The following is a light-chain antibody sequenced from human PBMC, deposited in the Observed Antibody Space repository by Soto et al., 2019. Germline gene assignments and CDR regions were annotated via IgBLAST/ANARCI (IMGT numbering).Light chain of an antibody. CDR3: QQYYSTPYT. CDR1: QNVLYSSNNENY. CDR2: WAS. Sequence: DIVMIQSPDSLAVSLGERATINCKSSQNVLYSSNNENYLAWFQQKQGQPPKLLIYWASTRESGVPDRFSGSVSGTDFTLTISSLQAEDVAVYYCQQYYSTPYTFGQGTKLEIK. V-gene: IGKV4-1*01. J-gene: IGKJ2*01.